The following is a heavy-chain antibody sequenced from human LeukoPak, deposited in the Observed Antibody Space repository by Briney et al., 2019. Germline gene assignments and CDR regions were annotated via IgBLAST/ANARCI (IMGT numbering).Heavy chain of an antibody. CDR1: GYSFTSYW. Sequence: GESLKISCKGSGYSFTSYWIGWVRQMPGKGLEWMGIIYPGDSDTRYSPSSQGQVTISADKSITTAYLQWSSLKASDTAMYYCGRHQHSGSYGAFDIWGQGTMVTVSS. J-gene: IGHJ3*02. CDR2: IYPGDSDT. CDR3: GRHQHSGSYGAFDI. D-gene: IGHD1-26*01. V-gene: IGHV5-51*01.